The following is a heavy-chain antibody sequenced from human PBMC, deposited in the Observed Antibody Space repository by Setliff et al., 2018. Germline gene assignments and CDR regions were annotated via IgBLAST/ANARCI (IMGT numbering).Heavy chain of an antibody. CDR2: IIPXFTXA. V-gene: IGHV1-69*13. CDR3: ARHSGRYYVPGTFDS. CDR1: GGSFSSYA. J-gene: IGHJ4*02. D-gene: IGHD1-26*01. Sequence: SVKVSCKASGGSFSSYAIIWVRQAPGQGLELMGGIIPXFTXANYAPNXXXRLRITADEATSTAYMELSSLRSDDTAIYFCARHSGRYYVPGTFDSWGQGTLVTV.